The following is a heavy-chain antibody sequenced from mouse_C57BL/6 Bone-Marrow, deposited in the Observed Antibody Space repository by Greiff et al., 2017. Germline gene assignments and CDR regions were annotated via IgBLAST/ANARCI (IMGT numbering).Heavy chain of an antibody. CDR3: ARPYGSSPFYYAMDY. CDR2: IDPEDGET. D-gene: IGHD1-1*01. V-gene: IGHV14-2*01. Sequence: VQLKESGAELVKPGASVKLSCTASGFNIKDYYMHWVKQRTEQGLEWIGRIDPEDGETKYAPKFQGKAPITADTSSNTAYLQLSSLTSEDTAVYYCARPYGSSPFYYAMDYWGQGTSVTVSS. CDR1: GFNIKDYY. J-gene: IGHJ4*01.